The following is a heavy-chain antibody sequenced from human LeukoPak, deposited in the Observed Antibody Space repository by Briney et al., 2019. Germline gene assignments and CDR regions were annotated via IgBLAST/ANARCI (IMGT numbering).Heavy chain of an antibody. CDR1: GFTFSSYS. D-gene: IGHD3-22*01. V-gene: IGHV3-21*04. CDR2: ISSSSSYI. CDR3: AKEEGKGRITMIGNAFDI. J-gene: IGHJ3*02. Sequence: GGSLRLSCAASGFTFSSYSMNWVRQAPGKGLEWVSSISSSSSYIYYADSVKGRFTISRDNSKNTLYLQMNSLRAEDTAVYYCAKEEGKGRITMIGNAFDIWGQGTMVTVSS.